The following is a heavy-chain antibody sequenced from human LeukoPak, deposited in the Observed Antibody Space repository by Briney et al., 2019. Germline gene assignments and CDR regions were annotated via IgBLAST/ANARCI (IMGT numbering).Heavy chain of an antibody. CDR1: GYIFTSYG. CDR3: ARMEIKLVRYWVDP. V-gene: IGHV1-18*01. J-gene: IGHJ5*02. CDR2: ISAYNGNT. Sequence: ASVKVSCKASGYIFTSYGISWVRQAPGQGLEGMGWISAYNGNTNYAQKLQGRVTITRDTSAITAYMELSSLRSEDTAVYYWARMEIKLVRYWVDPWGQETLVTVSS. D-gene: IGHD6-6*01.